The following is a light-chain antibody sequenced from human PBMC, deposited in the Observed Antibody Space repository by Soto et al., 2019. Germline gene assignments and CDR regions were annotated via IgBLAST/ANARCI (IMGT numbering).Light chain of an antibody. CDR1: SSNFGAGYD. V-gene: IGLV1-40*01. CDR2: GNS. CDR3: QSYDDGLSGWV. J-gene: IGLJ3*02. Sequence: QSVLTQSPSVSGTPGQRVTISCTGSSSNFGAGYDVHWYQQPPGTAPKLLIYGNSNRPSGVPDRFSGSKSGTSASLAITGLQAEDEAEYYCQSYDDGLSGWVFGGGTKLTVL.